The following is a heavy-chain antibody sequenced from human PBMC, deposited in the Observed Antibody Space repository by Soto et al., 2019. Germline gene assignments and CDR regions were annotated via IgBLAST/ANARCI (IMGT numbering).Heavy chain of an antibody. V-gene: IGHV3-66*01. Sequence: GGSLRLSCAASGFTVSSNYMSWVRQAPGKGLEWVSVIYSGGSTYYADSVKGRFTISRDNSKNTLYLQMNSLRAEDTAVYYCARAQLGIWYFDLWGRGTLVTVSS. CDR3: ARAQLGIWYFDL. CDR1: GFTVSSNY. CDR2: IYSGGST. J-gene: IGHJ2*01. D-gene: IGHD7-27*01.